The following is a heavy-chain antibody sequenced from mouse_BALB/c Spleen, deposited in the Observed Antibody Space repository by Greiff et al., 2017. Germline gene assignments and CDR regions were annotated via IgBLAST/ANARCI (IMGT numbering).Heavy chain of an antibody. CDR2: INPYNDGT. J-gene: IGHJ4*01. V-gene: IGHV1-14*01. D-gene: IGHD2-1*01. Sequence: VQLQQSGPELVKPGASVKMSCKASGYTFTSYVMHWVKQKPGQGLEWIGYINPYNDGTKYNEKFKGQDTLTSDKSSSTAYMERSSLTSEDSAVYYCARLDGNYVYAMDYWGQGTSVTVSS. CDR1: GYTFTSYV. CDR3: ARLDGNYVYAMDY.